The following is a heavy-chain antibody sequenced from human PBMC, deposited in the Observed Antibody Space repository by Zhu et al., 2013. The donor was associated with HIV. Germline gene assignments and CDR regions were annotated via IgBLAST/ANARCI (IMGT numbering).Heavy chain of an antibody. D-gene: IGHD3-3*01. J-gene: IGHJ3*02. CDR2: INPSGGST. CDR1: GYTFTSYY. Sequence: QVQLVQSGAEVKKPGASVKVSCKASGYTFTSYYMHWVRQAPGQGLEWMGIINPSGGSTSYAQKFQGRVTMTRDTSTSTVYMELSSLRSEDTAVYYCARGGPFWSGYHDAFDIWGQGTMVTVSS. CDR3: ARGGPFWSGYHDAFDI. V-gene: IGHV1-46*01.